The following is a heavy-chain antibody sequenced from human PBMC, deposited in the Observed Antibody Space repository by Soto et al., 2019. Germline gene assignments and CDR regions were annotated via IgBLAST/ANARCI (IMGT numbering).Heavy chain of an antibody. J-gene: IGHJ3*02. CDR1: GFTFSSYS. CDR2: ISSSSSYI. V-gene: IGHV3-21*01. CDR3: ATLAVAGTLDAFDI. Sequence: GSLRLSCAASGFTFSSYSMNWVRQAPGKGLEWVSSISSSSSYIYYADSVKGRFTISRDNAKNSLYLQMNSLRAEDTAVYYCATLAVAGTLDAFDIWGQGTMVTVSS. D-gene: IGHD6-19*01.